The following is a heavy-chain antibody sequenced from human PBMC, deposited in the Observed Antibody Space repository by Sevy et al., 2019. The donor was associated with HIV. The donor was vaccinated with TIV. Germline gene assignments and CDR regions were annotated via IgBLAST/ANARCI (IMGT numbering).Heavy chain of an antibody. Sequence: SGTLSLTCSVSGGSITSNNYYWGWIRQPPGKGLEWIGSIYHSGNTYYNPSLKSRFTVSLDTSRSHISLKVTSVAASAPAVCFVASQPGYRSTYSGFSLSRTFDSWGPGTLVTVSS. J-gene: IGHJ4*02. D-gene: IGHD6-19*01. CDR3: ASQPGYRSTYSGFSLSRTFDS. V-gene: IGHV4-39*01. CDR2: IYHSGNT. CDR1: GGSITSNNYY.